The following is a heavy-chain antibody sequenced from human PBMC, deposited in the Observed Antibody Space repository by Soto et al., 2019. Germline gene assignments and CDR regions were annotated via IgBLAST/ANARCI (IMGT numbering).Heavy chain of an antibody. CDR2: ISAYNGNT. CDR1: GYTFPNYG. Sequence: QVQLVQSGVEVKKPGASVKVSCKASGYTFPNYGINWVRQAPGQGLEWMGWISAYNGNTDYAQKLQVRVTMTTDTSTTTAYMEVTNLRSDDTAVYYCARDVITYCGSDCYPGYFHHWGQGTLVIVSS. D-gene: IGHD2-21*02. CDR3: ARDVITYCGSDCYPGYFHH. J-gene: IGHJ1*01. V-gene: IGHV1-18*04.